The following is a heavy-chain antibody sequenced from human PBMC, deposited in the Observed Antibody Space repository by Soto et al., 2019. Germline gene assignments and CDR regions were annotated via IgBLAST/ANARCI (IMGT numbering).Heavy chain of an antibody. Sequence: QVQRVQSGAEVKKPGASVKVSCKASGYTFTSYGISWVRQAAGQGLEWMGWISTYNGNTKYAQKLKGRVTITTDTSTSTAYMELRSLSSDDTAVFYWARELVQVLVSDYWGQGTLVTVSS. J-gene: IGHJ4*02. CDR2: ISTYNGNT. D-gene: IGHD1-26*01. CDR1: GYTFTSYG. CDR3: ARELVQVLVSDY. V-gene: IGHV1-18*01.